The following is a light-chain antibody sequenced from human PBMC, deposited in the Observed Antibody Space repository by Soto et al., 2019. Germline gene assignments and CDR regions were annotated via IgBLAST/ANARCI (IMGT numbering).Light chain of an antibody. CDR1: SSDVGGYNY. CDR2: EVS. CDR3: SSYTSSSPLV. J-gene: IGLJ1*01. Sequence: ALTQPASVSGSPGQSITISCTGTSSDVGGYNYVSWYQQHPGKAPKLMIYEVSNRPSGVSNRFSGSKSGNTASLTISGLQAEDEADYYCSSYTSSSPLVFGTGSKVTAL. V-gene: IGLV2-14*01.